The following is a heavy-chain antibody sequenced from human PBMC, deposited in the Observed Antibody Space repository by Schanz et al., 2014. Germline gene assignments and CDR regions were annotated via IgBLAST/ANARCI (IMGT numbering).Heavy chain of an antibody. D-gene: IGHD3-22*01. CDR2: ISFSGNTI. CDR1: GLIFSTYT. V-gene: IGHV3-48*01. Sequence: EVQLVESGGGLVRPGGSLRLSCTTSGLIFSTYTLNWVRQAPGKGLEWISYISFSGNTIYYADSVKGRFTISRDNAKNSLYLQMNSLRAEDTGVYYCARGREVVAKSFDVWGQGTMVTVSS. CDR3: ARGREVVAKSFDV. J-gene: IGHJ3*01.